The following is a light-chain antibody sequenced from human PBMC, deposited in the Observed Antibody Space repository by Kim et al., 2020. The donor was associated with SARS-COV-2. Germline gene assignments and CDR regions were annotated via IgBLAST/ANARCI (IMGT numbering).Light chain of an antibody. Sequence: SASVGDRVAITWQASQSNSNWLAWYQQKPGKATKLLIYEASNLQSGVPSRFSGSGSGTDFTLTISSLQPDDFATYYCQQFDTSSTFGQGTKVDIK. CDR2: EAS. CDR3: QQFDTSST. V-gene: IGKV1-5*03. J-gene: IGKJ1*01. CDR1: QSNSNW.